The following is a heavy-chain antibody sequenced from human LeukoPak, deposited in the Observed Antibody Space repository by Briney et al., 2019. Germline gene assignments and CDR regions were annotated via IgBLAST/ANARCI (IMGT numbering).Heavy chain of an antibody. CDR1: GYTFTGYY. CDR2: INAGNGNT. Sequence: ASVKVSCKASGYTFTGYYMHWVRQAPGQRLEWMGWINAGNGNTKYSQKFQERVTITRDMSTSTAYMELSSLRSEDTAVYYCAARAYGDYPFDYWGQGTLVTVSS. J-gene: IGHJ4*02. D-gene: IGHD4-17*01. V-gene: IGHV1/OR15-3*01. CDR3: AARAYGDYPFDY.